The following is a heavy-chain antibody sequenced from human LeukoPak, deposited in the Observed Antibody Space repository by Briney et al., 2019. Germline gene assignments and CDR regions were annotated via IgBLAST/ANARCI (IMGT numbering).Heavy chain of an antibody. V-gene: IGHV3-23*01. CDR3: AKDLAARPGVVTFDY. J-gene: IGHJ4*02. D-gene: IGHD6-6*01. CDR2: ISGSGGST. Sequence: GGSLRLSCAASGFTFSSYAMSWVHQAPGKGLEWVSAISGSGGSTYYADSVKGRFTISRDNSKNTLYLQMNSLRAEDTAVYYCAKDLAARPGVVTFDYWGQGTLVTVSS. CDR1: GFTFSSYA.